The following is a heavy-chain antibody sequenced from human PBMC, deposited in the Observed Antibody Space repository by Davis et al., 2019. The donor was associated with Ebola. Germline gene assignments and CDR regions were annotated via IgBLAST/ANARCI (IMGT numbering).Heavy chain of an antibody. CDR1: GGSISSYY. J-gene: IGHJ6*03. CDR3: AGEPGYYYHMDV. CDR2: ISTSGST. D-gene: IGHD1-1*01. V-gene: IGHV4-4*07. Sequence: PSETLSLTCTVSGGSISSYYWSWIRQPAGKGLEWIGHISTSGSTNYNPSLKSRVTISVDTSKNQFSLKLSSVTAADTAVYYCAGEPGYYYHMDVWGKGTTVTVSS.